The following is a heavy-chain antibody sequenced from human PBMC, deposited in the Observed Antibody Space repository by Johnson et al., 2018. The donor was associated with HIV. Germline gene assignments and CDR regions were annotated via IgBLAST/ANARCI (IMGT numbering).Heavy chain of an antibody. CDR2: ISYDGSNK. CDR1: GFTFSSYA. J-gene: IGHJ3*02. Sequence: VLLLESGGGVVQPGRSLRLSCAASGFTFSSYAIHWVRQAPGKGLEWVAVISYDGSNKYYADTVKGRFTISRDNSKNTLYLQMNSLRAEDTAVYYCARVNIAFDIWGQGRLVTVSS. CDR3: ARVNIAFDI. V-gene: IGHV3-30-3*01. D-gene: IGHD2/OR15-2a*01.